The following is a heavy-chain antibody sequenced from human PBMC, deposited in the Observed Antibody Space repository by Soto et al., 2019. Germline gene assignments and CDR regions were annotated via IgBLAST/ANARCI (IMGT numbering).Heavy chain of an antibody. Sequence: GGSLRLSCAASGFTFSSYGMHWVRQAPGKGLEWVAVISYDGSNKYYADSVKGRFTISRDNSKNTLYLQMNSLRAEDTAVYYCAKDFLDGAASDYFDYWGQGTLVTVSS. D-gene: IGHD4-17*01. J-gene: IGHJ4*02. CDR2: ISYDGSNK. V-gene: IGHV3-30*18. CDR1: GFTFSSYG. CDR3: AKDFLDGAASDYFDY.